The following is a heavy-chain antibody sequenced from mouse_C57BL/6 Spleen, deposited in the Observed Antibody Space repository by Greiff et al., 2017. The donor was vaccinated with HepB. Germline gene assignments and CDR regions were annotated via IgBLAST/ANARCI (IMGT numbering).Heavy chain of an antibody. CDR2: IDPEDGET. CDR3: ASGPTVVAPAMDY. CDR1: GFNIKDYY. V-gene: IGHV14-2*01. J-gene: IGHJ4*01. Sequence: EVQLQQSGAELVKPGASVKLSCTASGFNIKDYYMHWVKQRTEQGLEWIGRIDPEDGETKYAPKFQGKATITADTSSTTAYLPLSSLTSEDPAVYYCASGPTVVAPAMDYWGQGTSVTVAS. D-gene: IGHD1-1*01.